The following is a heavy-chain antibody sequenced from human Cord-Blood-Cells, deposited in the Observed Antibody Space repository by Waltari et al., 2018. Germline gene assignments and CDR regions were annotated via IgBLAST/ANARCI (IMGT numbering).Heavy chain of an antibody. D-gene: IGHD6-25*01. CDR1: GDSISSSSYY. CDR2: IYYSGST. J-gene: IGHJ4*02. V-gene: IGHV4-39*01. CDR3: ARRGLEDFDY. Sequence: QLQLQESGPGLVKPAETLSLTCTAPGDSISSSSYYRGWIRQPPGKGLVWIGSIYYSGSTYYNPSLKSRVTISVGTSKNQFSLKLSSVTAADTAVYYCARRGLEDFDYWGQGTLVTVSS.